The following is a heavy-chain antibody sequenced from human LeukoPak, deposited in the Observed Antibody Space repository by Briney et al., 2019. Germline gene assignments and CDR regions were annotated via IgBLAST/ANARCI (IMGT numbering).Heavy chain of an antibody. CDR3: ARRTGSYFDY. CDR1: GGSISGYY. J-gene: IGHJ4*02. D-gene: IGHD3-10*01. CDR2: IYYSGAT. V-gene: IGHV4-59*01. Sequence: SETLSLTCTVSGGSISGYYWSWIRQPPGKGLEWIGFIYYSGATNYNPSLKSRVTISVDTSKNQFSLKLSSVTAADTAVYYCARRTGSYFDYWGQGTLVTVSS.